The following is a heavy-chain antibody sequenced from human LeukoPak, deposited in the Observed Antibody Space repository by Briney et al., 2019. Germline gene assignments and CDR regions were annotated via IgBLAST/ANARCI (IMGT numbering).Heavy chain of an antibody. CDR2: IWYDGSNK. CDR1: GFTFSSYG. J-gene: IGHJ6*03. V-gene: IGHV3-33*06. CDR3: AKGSGDYYYYYYMDV. D-gene: IGHD4-17*01. Sequence: PGGSLRLSCAASGFTFSSYGMHWVRQAPGKGLEWVAVIWYDGSNKYYADSVKGRFTISRDNSKNTLCLQMNSLRAEDTAVYYCAKGSGDYYYYYYMDVWGKGTTVTVSS.